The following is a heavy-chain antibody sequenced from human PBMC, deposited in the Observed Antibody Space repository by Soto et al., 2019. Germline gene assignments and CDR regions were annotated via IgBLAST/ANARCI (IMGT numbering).Heavy chain of an antibody. CDR1: GYTFTSYD. J-gene: IGHJ3*02. V-gene: IGHV1-8*01. Sequence: ASVKVSCKASGYTFTSYDINWVRQATGQGLEWMGWMNPNSGNTGYAQKFQGRVTMTRNTSISTAYMELSSLRSEDTAVYYCARGLTYYDFWSGYRDAFDIWGQGTMVTVSS. D-gene: IGHD3-3*01. CDR2: MNPNSGNT. CDR3: ARGLTYYDFWSGYRDAFDI.